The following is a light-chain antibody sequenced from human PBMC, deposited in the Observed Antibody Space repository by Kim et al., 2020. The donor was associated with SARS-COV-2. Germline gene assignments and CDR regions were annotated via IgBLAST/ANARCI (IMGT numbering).Light chain of an antibody. CDR2: GAS. V-gene: IGKV1-17*01. J-gene: IGKJ5*01. Sequence: VSVGDRVTITCRASQDIINDLGWYQQNPGRAPKRLIYGASSLQSGVPSRFSGSGSGTEFTLTISSLQPEDFATYFCLQHNTYPITFGQGTRLEIK. CDR1: QDIIND. CDR3: LQHNTYPIT.